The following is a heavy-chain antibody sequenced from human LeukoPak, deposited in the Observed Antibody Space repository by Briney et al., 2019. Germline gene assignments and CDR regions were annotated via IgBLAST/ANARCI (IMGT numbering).Heavy chain of an antibody. CDR3: ARDVSKAGYSSGWYYDY. J-gene: IGHJ4*02. D-gene: IGHD6-19*01. CDR1: GGTFSSYA. CDR2: LIPIFGTA. Sequence: ASVKVSCKASGGTFSSYAISWVRQAPGQGLEWMGGLIPIFGTANYAQKFQGRVTITADKSTSTAYMELSSLRSEDTAVYYCARDVSKAGYSSGWYYDYWGQGTLVTVSS. V-gene: IGHV1-69*06.